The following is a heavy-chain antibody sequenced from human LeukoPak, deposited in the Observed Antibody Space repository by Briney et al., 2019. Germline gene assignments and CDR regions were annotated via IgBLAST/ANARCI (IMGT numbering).Heavy chain of an antibody. CDR1: GGSISSYY. J-gene: IGHJ5*02. V-gene: IGHV4-59*01. D-gene: IGHD1-14*01. Sequence: SETLSLTCTVSGGSISSYYWSWIRQAPGKGLEWIGYIYYSGSTNYNPSLKSRVTISVDTSKNQFSLKLSSVTAADTAVYYCARTFNRNWFDPWGQGTLVTVSS. CDR3: ARTFNRNWFDP. CDR2: IYYSGST.